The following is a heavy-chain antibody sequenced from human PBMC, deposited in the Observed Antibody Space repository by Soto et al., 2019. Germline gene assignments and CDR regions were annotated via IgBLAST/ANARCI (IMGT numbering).Heavy chain of an antibody. Sequence: QVPLQASGPGLLTPSETLSLTCTVSGGSIRSYCWTWIRQPPGEGLAWIGCICNSGSTNYNPSLKIRVTISVDTQMNQFSLQLSSVTVADTAVYYWAGGGSIVVATRRLMDVWGKGTTVTGSS. CDR1: GGSIRSYC. J-gene: IGHJ6*03. V-gene: IGHV4-59*03. D-gene: IGHD3-22*01. CDR3: AGGGSIVVATRRLMDV. CDR2: ICNSGST.